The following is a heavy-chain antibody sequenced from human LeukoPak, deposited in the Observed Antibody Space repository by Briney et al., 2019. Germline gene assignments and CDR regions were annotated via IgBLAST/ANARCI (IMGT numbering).Heavy chain of an antibody. CDR2: MYDSGST. D-gene: IGHD4-17*01. J-gene: IGHJ5*02. Sequence: SETLSLTCTVSGGSVSSSYWSWIRQPPGKGLGWIAYMYDSGSTNYNPSLKSRVTTSIDTSKNQFSLKLSSVTAADTAVYYCARDDYGDYWFDPWGQGTLVTVSS. V-gene: IGHV4-59*02. CDR3: ARDDYGDYWFDP. CDR1: GGSVSSSY.